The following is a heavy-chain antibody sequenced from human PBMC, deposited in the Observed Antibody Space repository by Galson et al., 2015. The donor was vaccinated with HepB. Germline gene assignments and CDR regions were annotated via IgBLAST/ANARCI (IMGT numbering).Heavy chain of an antibody. J-gene: IGHJ4*02. CDR1: GFTFSSYW. V-gene: IGHV3-7*03. CDR2: IKQDGSEK. CDR3: ARELGLWFGELLSPNDY. Sequence: SLRLSCAASGFTFSSYWMSWVRRAPGRGLEWVANIKQDGSEKYYVDPVKGRFTISRVNAKNSLYLQMNSLRAEDTAVYYCARELGLWFGELLSPNDYWGQGTLVTVSS. D-gene: IGHD3-10*01.